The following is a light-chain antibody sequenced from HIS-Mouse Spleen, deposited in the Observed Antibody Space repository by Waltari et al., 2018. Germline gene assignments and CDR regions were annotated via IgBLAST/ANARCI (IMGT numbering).Light chain of an antibody. V-gene: IGLV2-8*01. J-gene: IGLJ2*01. CDR1: SSDVGGYNY. Sequence: QSALTQPPYASGSPGQSVTISCTGTSSDVGGYNYVSWYQQHPGKAPKLMIYEVSKRPSGVPDRFSGSKSGNTASPTVSGLQAEDEADYYCSSYAGSNNLVVFGGGTKLTVL. CDR2: EVS. CDR3: SSYAGSNNLVV.